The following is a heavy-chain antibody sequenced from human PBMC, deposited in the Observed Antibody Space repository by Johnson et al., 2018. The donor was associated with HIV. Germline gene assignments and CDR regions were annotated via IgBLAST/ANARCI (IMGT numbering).Heavy chain of an antibody. Sequence: QVQLVESGGGVVQPGRSLRLSCAASGFTFSSYAMHWVRQAPGKGLEWVAVISYDGSNKYYADSVTGRFTISRDNSKNTLYLQMNSLRAEDTAVYYCARDLAGTERGNAFDIWGQGTMVTVSS. J-gene: IGHJ3*02. CDR1: GFTFSSYA. CDR3: ARDLAGTERGNAFDI. V-gene: IGHV3-30-3*01. D-gene: IGHD1-1*01. CDR2: ISYDGSNK.